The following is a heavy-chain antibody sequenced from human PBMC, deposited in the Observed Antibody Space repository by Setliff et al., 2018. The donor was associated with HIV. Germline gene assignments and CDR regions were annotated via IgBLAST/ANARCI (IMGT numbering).Heavy chain of an antibody. CDR2: IYHSGST. CDR3: ARARSSTIFGVDYYMDV. J-gene: IGHJ6*03. V-gene: IGHV4-4*02. Sequence: SETLSLTCAVSGGSISSSNWWSWVRQPPGKGLEWIGEIYHSGSTNYNPSLKSRVTISVDKSKNQFSLKLSSVTAADTAVYYCARARSSTIFGVDYYMDVWGKGTTVTVSS. D-gene: IGHD3-3*01. CDR1: GGSISSSNW.